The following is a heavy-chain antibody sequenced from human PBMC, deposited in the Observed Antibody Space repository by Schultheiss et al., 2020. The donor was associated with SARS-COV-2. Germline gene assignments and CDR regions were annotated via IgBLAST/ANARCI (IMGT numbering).Heavy chain of an antibody. CDR2: IYYSGST. J-gene: IGHJ5*02. D-gene: IGHD6-13*01. Sequence: SETLSLTCAVYGGSFSGYYWSWIRQPPGKGLEWIGSIYYSGSTYYNPSLKSRVTISVDTSKNQFSLKLSSVTAADTAVYYCAREAAAAAGGWFDPWGQGTLVTVSS. CDR3: AREAAAAAGGWFDP. V-gene: IGHV4-34*01. CDR1: GGSFSGYY.